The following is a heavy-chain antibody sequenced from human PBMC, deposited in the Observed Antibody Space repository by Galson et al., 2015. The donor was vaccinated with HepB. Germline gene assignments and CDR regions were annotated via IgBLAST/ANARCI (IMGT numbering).Heavy chain of an antibody. J-gene: IGHJ4*02. CDR2: VWSDGINK. CDR1: GFTFSTLG. CDR3: ASHNWGEALDI. D-gene: IGHD7-27*01. Sequence: SLRLSCAASGFTFSTLGMHWVRQAPGKGLEWVAVVWSDGINKYYADSVRGRFTVSRDNSKNTLYLQMSSLRAEDTALYYCASHNWGEALDIWGQGTLVTISS. V-gene: IGHV3-33*01.